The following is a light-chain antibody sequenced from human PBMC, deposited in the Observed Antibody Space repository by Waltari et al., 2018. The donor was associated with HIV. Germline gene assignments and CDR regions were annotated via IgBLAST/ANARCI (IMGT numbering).Light chain of an antibody. J-gene: IGLJ3*02. CDR1: NSTIGNGH. V-gene: IGLV1-51*01. CDR3: GTWDRTLSGGV. CDR2: DNN. Sequence: QSVLPQPPSVSAAPGEKFTIPCSARNSTIGNGHVSWSQHLPGAAPKLLIYDNNKRPAGIPDRFSGSKSGTSSTLDITGLQTGDEADYYCGTWDRTLSGGVFGGGTKLTVL.